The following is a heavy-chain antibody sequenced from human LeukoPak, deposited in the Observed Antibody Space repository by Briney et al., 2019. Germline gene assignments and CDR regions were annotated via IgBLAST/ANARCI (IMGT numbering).Heavy chain of an antibody. Sequence: PGGSLRLSCAASGFTFSSYGMHWVRQAPGKGLEWVAVIWYDGSNKYYADSVKGRFTISRDNSKNTLYLQMNSLRAEDTAVYYCARHTLRDTAMTSPLDYWGQGTLVTVSS. CDR2: IWYDGSNK. J-gene: IGHJ4*02. V-gene: IGHV3-33*08. CDR1: GFTFSSYG. CDR3: ARHTLRDTAMTSPLDY. D-gene: IGHD5-18*01.